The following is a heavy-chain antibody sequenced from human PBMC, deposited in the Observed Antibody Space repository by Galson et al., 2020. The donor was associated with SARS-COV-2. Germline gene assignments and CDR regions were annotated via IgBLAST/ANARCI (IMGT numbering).Heavy chain of an antibody. D-gene: IGHD1-20*01. CDR1: GGSFSGYY. CDR2: INHSGSS. CDR3: ARRVTAYPAADAFDI. Sequence: SETLSLTCAVYGGSFSGYYWSWILQPPGKGLEWSGEINHSGSSNYNPSLKSRVTISVDTSKNQFSLKLSSVTAADTTVYYCARRVTAYPAADAFDIWGQGTMVTVSS. J-gene: IGHJ3*02. V-gene: IGHV4-34*01.